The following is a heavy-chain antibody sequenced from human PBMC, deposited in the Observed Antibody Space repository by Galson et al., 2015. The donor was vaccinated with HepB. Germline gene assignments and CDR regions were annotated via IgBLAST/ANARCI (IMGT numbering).Heavy chain of an antibody. Sequence: SLRLSCAASGFTFSSYDMHWVRQATGKGLEWVSAIGTAGDPYYPGSVKGRFTISRENAKNSLYLQMNSLRAGDTAVYYCAGGRAGEVVAATGAFDIWGQGTMVTVSS. V-gene: IGHV3-13*05. CDR2: IGTAGDP. D-gene: IGHD2-15*01. CDR1: GFTFSSYD. J-gene: IGHJ3*02. CDR3: AGGRAGEVVAATGAFDI.